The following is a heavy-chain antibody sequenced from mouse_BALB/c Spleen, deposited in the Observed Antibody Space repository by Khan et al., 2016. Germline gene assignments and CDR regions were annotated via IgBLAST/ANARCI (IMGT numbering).Heavy chain of an antibody. Sequence: QIQLVQSGPELKKPGETVKISCKASGYTFTDYSMHWVKQAPGKGLKWMGWINTETGEPTYADDFKGRFAFSLETSASTAYLQINNLKNEDTAPYFCASRDYYYDFYYFDYWGQGTTLTVSS. CDR3: ASRDYYYDFYYFDY. D-gene: IGHD1-1*01. CDR2: INTETGEP. J-gene: IGHJ2*01. V-gene: IGHV9-2-1*01. CDR1: GYTFTDYS.